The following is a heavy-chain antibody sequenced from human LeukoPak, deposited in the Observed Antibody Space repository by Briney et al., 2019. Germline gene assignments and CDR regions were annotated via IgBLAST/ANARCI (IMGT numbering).Heavy chain of an antibody. CDR2: ISSSSIYR. CDR3: ASRTYYYGSGSPRGGWFDP. CDR1: GLSFSTYS. D-gene: IGHD3-10*01. Sequence: PGGFLRLSCAASGLSFSTYSMNWVRQAPGKGLEWVSSISSSSIYRYYADSVKGRFTISRDNAKNSLYLQMNSLRAADTAVYYCASRTYYYGSGSPRGGWFDPWGQGTLVTVSS. J-gene: IGHJ5*02. V-gene: IGHV3-21*01.